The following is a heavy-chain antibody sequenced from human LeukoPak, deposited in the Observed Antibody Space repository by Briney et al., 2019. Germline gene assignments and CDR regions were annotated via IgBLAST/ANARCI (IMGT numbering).Heavy chain of an antibody. V-gene: IGHV3-7*01. CDR2: IKQDGSEK. J-gene: IGHJ4*02. CDR1: GFTFSSYW. Sequence: GGSLRLSCAASGFTFSSYWMSWVRQAPGQGLEWVANIKQDGSEKYYVDSVKRRFTISRDNAKNSLYLQMNSLRAEDTAVYYCARAYCSGGSCYSYWGQGTLVTVSS. CDR3: ARAYCSGGSCYSY. D-gene: IGHD2-15*01.